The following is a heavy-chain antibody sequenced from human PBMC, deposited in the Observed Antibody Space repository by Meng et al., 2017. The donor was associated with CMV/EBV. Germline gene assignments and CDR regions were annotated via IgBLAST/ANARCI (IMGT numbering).Heavy chain of an antibody. D-gene: IGHD2-2*01. CDR3: ASAGCSSTSCHKGDAFDI. CDR1: GYTFTSYY. Sequence: ASVKVSCKASGYTFTSYYMHWARQAPGQGLEWMGIINPSGGSTSYAQKFQGRVTMTRDTSTSTVYMELSSLRSEDTAVYYCASAGCSSTSCHKGDAFDIWGQGTMVTVSS. CDR2: INPSGGST. V-gene: IGHV1-46*01. J-gene: IGHJ3*02.